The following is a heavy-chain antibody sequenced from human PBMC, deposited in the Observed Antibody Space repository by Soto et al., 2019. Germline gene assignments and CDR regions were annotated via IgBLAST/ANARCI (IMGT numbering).Heavy chain of an antibody. CDR3: ARVHLGSSWFSDLID. J-gene: IGHJ4*02. CDR2: ITGGGGSR. Sequence: EVQLLQSGGGLVQPGGSLRLSCAASGFTFSSYSMTWVRQAPGKGLEWVSSITGGGGSRYYADSVKGRFTISRDNSKNHLDLPMNGLRVEDTAIYYCARVHLGSSWFSDLIDWGQGARVTVS. V-gene: IGHV3-23*01. CDR1: GFTFSSYS. D-gene: IGHD6-13*01.